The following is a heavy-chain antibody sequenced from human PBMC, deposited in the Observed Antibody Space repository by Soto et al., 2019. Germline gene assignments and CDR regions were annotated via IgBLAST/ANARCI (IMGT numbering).Heavy chain of an antibody. D-gene: IGHD1-26*01. CDR3: AKARSPGIEDYMDV. CDR2: ISWNSGSM. Sequence: VQLVESGGALVQPGRSLRLSCAVSGFTFDDYGMHWVRQAPGKGLEWVSGISWNSGSMGYADSVKGRFTISRDNSKNSLYLQMNSLRPEDTALYRCAKARSPGIEDYMDVWGKGTTVTVSS. CDR1: GFTFDDYG. V-gene: IGHV3-9*01. J-gene: IGHJ6*03.